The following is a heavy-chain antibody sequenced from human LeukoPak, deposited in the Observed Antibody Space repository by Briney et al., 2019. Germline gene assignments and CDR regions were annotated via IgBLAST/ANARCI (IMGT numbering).Heavy chain of an antibody. J-gene: IGHJ4*02. CDR2: IYYSGST. CDR3: ARRFEWYFDY. V-gene: IGHV4-59*08. D-gene: IGHD2-8*01. Sequence: SETLSLTCTVSGGSISSYYWGRIRQPPGKGLEWIGYIYYSGSTNYNPSLKSRVTISVDTSKNQFSLKLSSVTAADTAVYYCARRFEWYFDYWGQGTLVTVSS. CDR1: GGSISSYY.